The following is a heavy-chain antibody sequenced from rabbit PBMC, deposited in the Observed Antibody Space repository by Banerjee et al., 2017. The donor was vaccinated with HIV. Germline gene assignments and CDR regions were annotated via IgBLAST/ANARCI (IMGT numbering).Heavy chain of an antibody. CDR1: GFSFSSSYD. Sequence: QQVEESGGGLVKPEASLTLTCTASGFSFSSSYDMCWVRQAPGKGLEWIGCIYTGNGRTSYAGWAEERFTISNNPSSTVVIQKTSMPAADTTTYFCGGDLTGFIDWDFALWGPGTLVTVS. J-gene: IGHJ4*01. D-gene: IGHD3-1*01. V-gene: IGHV1S40*01. CDR3: GGDLTGFIDWDFAL. CDR2: IYTGNGRT.